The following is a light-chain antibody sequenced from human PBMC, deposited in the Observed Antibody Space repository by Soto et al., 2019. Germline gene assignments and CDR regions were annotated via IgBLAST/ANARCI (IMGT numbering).Light chain of an antibody. CDR1: SSDVGDYDF. J-gene: IGLJ2*01. V-gene: IGLV2-14*01. CDR3: SSFTSTSTLVV. Sequence: QSALTQPASVSGSPGQSITISCTGSSSDVGDYDFVSWYQQHPGKAPKLIIYEVSDRPSGVSNRFSGSKSGNTASLTISGLRAEDDAHYYCSSFTSTSTLVVFGGGTKLTVL. CDR2: EVS.